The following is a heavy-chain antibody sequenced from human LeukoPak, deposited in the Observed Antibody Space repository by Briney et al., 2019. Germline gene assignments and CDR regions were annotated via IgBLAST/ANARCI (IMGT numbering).Heavy chain of an antibody. J-gene: IGHJ6*02. CDR3: AKSYGYCSGGSCPLDGMDV. Sequence: GGSLRLSCAASGITFSTYAMSWVRQAPGKGLEWVSAISASGGSTYYADSVKGRFTISRDNSKNTLYLQMNSLRAEDTAVYYCAKSYGYCSGGSCPLDGMDVWGQGTTVTVSS. D-gene: IGHD2-15*01. CDR1: GITFSTYA. CDR2: ISASGGST. V-gene: IGHV3-23*01.